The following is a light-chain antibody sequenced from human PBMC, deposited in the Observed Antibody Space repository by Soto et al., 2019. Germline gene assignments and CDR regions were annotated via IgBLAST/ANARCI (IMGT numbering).Light chain of an antibody. CDR1: DIGSKS. J-gene: IGLJ2*01. CDR3: QVWDSAVV. V-gene: IGLV3-21*02. Sequence: SYVLIQAPSVSVAPGQMARIICGGKDIGSKSVHWHQVKPGQAPVVVVYDDIVRPSGIPERFTGSNSGNTATLTVGRVEAGDEAEYYCQVWDSAVVFGGGTKVTVL. CDR2: DDI.